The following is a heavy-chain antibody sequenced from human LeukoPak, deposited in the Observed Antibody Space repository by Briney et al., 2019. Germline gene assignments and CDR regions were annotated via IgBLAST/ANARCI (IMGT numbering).Heavy chain of an antibody. J-gene: IGHJ6*02. CDR3: ATSGYCSSTSCYTYYYYGMDV. V-gene: IGHV1-24*01. CDR2: FDPEDGET. D-gene: IGHD2-2*02. Sequence: ASVKVSCKVSGYTLTELSMHWVRQAPGKGLEWMGGFDPEDGETIYAQKFQGRVTMTEDTSTDTAYMELSSLRSEDTAAYYCATSGYCSSTSCYTYYYYGMDVWGQGTTVTVSS. CDR1: GYTLTELS.